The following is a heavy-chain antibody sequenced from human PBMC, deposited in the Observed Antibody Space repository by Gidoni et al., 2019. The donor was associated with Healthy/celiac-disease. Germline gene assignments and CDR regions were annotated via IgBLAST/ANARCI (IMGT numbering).Heavy chain of an antibody. D-gene: IGHD4-4*01. V-gene: IGHV3-30-3*01. CDR3: PRGFDYRPDSSMDV. Sequence: QVQLVESGGGVVQPGRSLRLSCAASGFTFSSYAMHWVRQAPGKGLEWVAVISYDGSNKYYADSVKGRFTISRDNSKNTLYLQMNSLRAEDTAVYYCPRGFDYRPDSSMDVWGQGTTVTVSS. J-gene: IGHJ6*02. CDR1: GFTFSSYA. CDR2: ISYDGSNK.